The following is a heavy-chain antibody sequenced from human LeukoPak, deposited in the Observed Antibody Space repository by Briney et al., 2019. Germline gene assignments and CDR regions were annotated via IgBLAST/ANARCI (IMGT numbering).Heavy chain of an antibody. Sequence: GGSLRLSCAASGFTFSTYGMHWVRQAPGKGLEWVAFIRYDGSNKYYTDSVKGRFTISRDDSKSTLYLQMNSLRAEDTAVYFCVRDSDKYSGSRYYYYYYMDVWGKGTTVTVSS. CDR1: GFTFSTYG. D-gene: IGHD1-26*01. CDR2: IRYDGSNK. J-gene: IGHJ6*03. CDR3: VRDSDKYSGSRYYYYYYMDV. V-gene: IGHV3-30*02.